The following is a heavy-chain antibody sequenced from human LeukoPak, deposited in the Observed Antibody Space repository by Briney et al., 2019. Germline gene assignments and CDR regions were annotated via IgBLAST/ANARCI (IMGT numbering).Heavy chain of an antibody. V-gene: IGHV1-2*02. CDR3: ARSAPRTTRPPFDY. D-gene: IGHD1-14*01. Sequence: ASVKVSCKASGYTFTGYYMHWVRQAPGQGLEWMGWINPNSGGTNYAQKFQGRVTMTRDTSISTAYMELSRLRSDDTAVYYCARSAPRTTRPPFDYWGQGTLVTVSS. CDR2: INPNSGGT. CDR1: GYTFTGYY. J-gene: IGHJ4*02.